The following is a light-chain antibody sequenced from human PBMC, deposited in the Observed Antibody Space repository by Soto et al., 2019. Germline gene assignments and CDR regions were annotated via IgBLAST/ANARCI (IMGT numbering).Light chain of an antibody. CDR1: QSVSSSY. Sequence: EIVLTQSPGTLSLTPGERATLSCRASQSVSSSYLAWYQQKPGQDPRLLIYGASSRATGVPARFSGSGSGTDFTLTISRLEPEDFAAYYCQQYGGSPPYTFGQGTKLEIK. J-gene: IGKJ2*01. CDR3: QQYGGSPPYT. CDR2: GAS. V-gene: IGKV3-20*01.